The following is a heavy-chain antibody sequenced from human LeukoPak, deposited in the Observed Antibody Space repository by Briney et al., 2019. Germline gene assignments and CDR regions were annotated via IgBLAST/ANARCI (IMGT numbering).Heavy chain of an antibody. J-gene: IGHJ4*02. D-gene: IGHD2-15*01. Sequence: GGSLRLSCAASGFTFSSYSMNWVRQAPGKGLEWVAVIWFDGSNKYYADSVKGRFTISRDNSKNTLYLQMNSLRAEDTAVYYCARDHGGRMIDYWGQGTLVTVSS. CDR1: GFTFSSYS. V-gene: IGHV3-33*08. CDR2: IWFDGSNK. CDR3: ARDHGGRMIDY.